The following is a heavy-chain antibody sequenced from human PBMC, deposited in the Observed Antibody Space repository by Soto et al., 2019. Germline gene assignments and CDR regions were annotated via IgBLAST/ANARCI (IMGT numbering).Heavy chain of an antibody. J-gene: IGHJ3*02. D-gene: IGHD3-10*01. CDR3: ARDRPGLRGVIEGAFDI. V-gene: IGHV3-53*01. CDR2: IYSGGST. Sequence: EVQLVESGGGLIQPGGSLRLSCAASGFTVSSNYMSWVRQAPGKGLEWDSVIYSGGSTYYADSVKGRFTISRDNSKNTLYLQMNSLRAEDTAVYYCARDRPGLRGVIEGAFDIWGQGTMVTVSS. CDR1: GFTVSSNY.